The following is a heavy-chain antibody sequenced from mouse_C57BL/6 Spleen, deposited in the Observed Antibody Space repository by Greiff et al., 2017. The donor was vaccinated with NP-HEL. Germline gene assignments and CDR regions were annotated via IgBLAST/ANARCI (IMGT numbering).Heavy chain of an antibody. J-gene: IGHJ2*01. CDR3: ARGGIYGNYFDY. CDR2: ISYDGSN. CDR1: GYSITSGYY. Sequence: VQLQESGPGLVKPSQSLSLTCSVTGYSITSGYYWNWIRQFPGNKLEWMGYISYDGSNNYNPSLKNRISITRDTSKNQFFLKLNSVTTEDTATYYCARGGIYGNYFDYWGQGTTLTVSS. V-gene: IGHV3-6*01. D-gene: IGHD2-1*01.